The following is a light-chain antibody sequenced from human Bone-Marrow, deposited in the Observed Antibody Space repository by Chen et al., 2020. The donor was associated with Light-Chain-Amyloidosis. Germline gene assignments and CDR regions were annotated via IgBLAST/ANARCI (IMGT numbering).Light chain of an antibody. J-gene: IGLJ3*02. CDR1: SGSVSTDYY. CDR2: NTD. V-gene: IGLV8-61*01. CDR3: GLYLGSGVWV. Sequence: QTVVTQEPSFSVSPGGPVTLPCGLSSGSVSTDYYPSWYQQTPGQAPRTLIYNTDTRSSGVPDRLSGSILGNKAALTISGAQADDESDYYCGLYLGSGVWVFGGGTKLTVL.